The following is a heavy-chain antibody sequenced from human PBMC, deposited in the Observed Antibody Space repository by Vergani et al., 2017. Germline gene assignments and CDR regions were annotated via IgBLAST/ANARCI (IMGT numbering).Heavy chain of an antibody. CDR3: ARDSFYGSGSYNPQFDY. J-gene: IGHJ4*02. CDR2: INPSGGST. V-gene: IGHV1-46*01. Sequence: QVQLVQSGAEVKKPGASVKVSCKASGYTFTSYYLHWVRQAPGQGLEWMGIINPSGGSTSYAQKFQGRVTMTRDTSTSTVYMELSSLRSEDTAVYYSARDSFYGSGSYNPQFDYWGQGTLVTVSS. D-gene: IGHD3-10*01. CDR1: GYTFTSYY.